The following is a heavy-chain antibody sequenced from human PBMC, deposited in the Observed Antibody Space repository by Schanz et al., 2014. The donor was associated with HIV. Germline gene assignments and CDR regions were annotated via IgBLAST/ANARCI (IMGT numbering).Heavy chain of an antibody. D-gene: IGHD3-10*01. CDR3: AKEWYYGSGSMDYGLDV. CDR1: GFTFSSYG. V-gene: IGHV3-33*06. J-gene: IGHJ6*02. Sequence: QVQLVESGGGVVQPGRSLRLSCAASGFTFSSYGMHLVRQAPGKGLEWVAVIWFDGSNKYYADSVKGRFTISRDNSKKTLYLQMNSLRAEDTAVYYCAKEWYYGSGSMDYGLDVWGQGTTVTVSS. CDR2: IWFDGSNK.